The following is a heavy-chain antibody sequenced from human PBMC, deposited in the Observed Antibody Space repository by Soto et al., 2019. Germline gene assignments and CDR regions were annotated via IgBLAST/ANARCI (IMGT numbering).Heavy chain of an antibody. V-gene: IGHV4-34*01. CDR1: GGSFSGYQ. Sequence: QVQLQQWGAGLLKPSETLSLTCAVYGGSFSGYQWSWIRQTPGKGLEWIGGINDSGDINYNPSLKNSVHLFGGPAKEEVSLEVGLGGGGGPGGDYRAGRLNTGVRGVTPTGGYYYYMDVWGKGTTVTVSS. J-gene: IGHJ6*03. D-gene: IGHD3-10*01. CDR2: INDSGDI. CDR3: AGRLNTGVRGVTPTGGYYYYMDV.